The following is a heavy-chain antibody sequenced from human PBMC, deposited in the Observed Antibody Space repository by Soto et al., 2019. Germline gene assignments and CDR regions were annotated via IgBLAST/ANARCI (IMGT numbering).Heavy chain of an antibody. CDR1: NGSISGYY. CDR3: ARVGVGIGTHFDS. D-gene: IGHD1-26*01. Sequence: KASETLSLTCTVSNGSISGYYWTWIRQPPGKGLEWIGYIYYSGIARYNPSLESRVTLSVDASKNQLSLRLNSVTAADTAVYHCARVGVGIGTHFDSWGQGTLVTVSS. CDR2: IYYSGIA. J-gene: IGHJ4*02. V-gene: IGHV4-59*01.